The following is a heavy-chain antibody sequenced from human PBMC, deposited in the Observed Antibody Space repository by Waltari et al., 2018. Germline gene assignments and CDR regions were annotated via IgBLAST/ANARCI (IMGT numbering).Heavy chain of an antibody. CDR3: ARIGAGVAVAGTRYYFDY. J-gene: IGHJ4*02. CDR1: GYTFTSYA. V-gene: IGHV1-3*01. CDR2: SNAGNSNT. Sequence: QVQLVQSGAEVKKPGASVKVSCKASGYTFTSYALHWVRQAPGQRLEWMGWSNAGNSNTKYSQKFPGRVTITRDTSASTAYMELSSRRSEDRAVYYCARIGAGVAVAGTRYYFDYWGQGTLVTVSS. D-gene: IGHD6-19*01.